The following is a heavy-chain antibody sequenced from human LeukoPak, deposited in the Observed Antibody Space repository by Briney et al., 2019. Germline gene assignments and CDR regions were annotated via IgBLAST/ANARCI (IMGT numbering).Heavy chain of an antibody. V-gene: IGHV5-51*01. CDR1: GYRFTSYW. CDR3: ARQYCSSTSCYADYYYGMDG. J-gene: IGHJ6*02. CDR2: IYPGDSDT. Sequence: GESLKIPWKGSGYRFTSYWIGWVRQMPGKGLEWMGIIYPGDSDTRYSPSFQGQVTIPADKSISTAYLQWSSLKASDTAMYYCARQYCSSTSCYADYYYGMDGWGQGTTVTVSS. D-gene: IGHD2-2*01.